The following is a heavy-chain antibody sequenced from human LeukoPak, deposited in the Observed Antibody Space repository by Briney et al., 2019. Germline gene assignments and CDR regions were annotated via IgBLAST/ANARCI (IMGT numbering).Heavy chain of an antibody. V-gene: IGHV4-38-2*01. D-gene: IGHD3-10*01. CDR3: ARSPRGSGSYGSGNNWFDP. CDR1: GYSISSGYY. J-gene: IGHJ5*02. Sequence: SETLSLTCAVSGYSISSGYYWGWIRQPPGKGLEWIGNIHHSGSTYYNPSLKSRVTISVDTSKNQFSLKLNSVTAADTAVYYCARSPRGSGSYGSGNNWFDPWGRGTLVTVSS. CDR2: IHHSGST.